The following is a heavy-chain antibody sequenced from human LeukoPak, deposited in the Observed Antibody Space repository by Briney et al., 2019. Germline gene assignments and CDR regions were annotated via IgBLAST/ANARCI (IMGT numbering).Heavy chain of an antibody. J-gene: IGHJ6*03. Sequence: PGGSLRLSCAASGLTFSSYWMHWVRQAPGTGLVWVSRISSDGTNTYYADSVKGRFSISRDNAKNTLYLQMNSLRAEDTAMYYCARVYHYYYMDVWGRGTTVTVSS. CDR1: GLTFSSYW. V-gene: IGHV3-74*01. CDR3: ARVYHYYYMDV. CDR2: ISSDGTNT.